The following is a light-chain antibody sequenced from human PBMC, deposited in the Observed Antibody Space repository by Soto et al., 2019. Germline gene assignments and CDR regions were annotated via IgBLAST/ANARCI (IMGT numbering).Light chain of an antibody. J-gene: IGKJ3*01. CDR2: GAS. Sequence: EIVLTQSPGTLSLSPGERATLSCRASQSVSSSYLAWYQQKPGLAPRLLIYGASSRATGIPDRFSGSGSETDFSLTISRLEPEDFAVYYCQQYGSSPLFPFGPGTKVDIK. CDR3: QQYGSSPLFP. V-gene: IGKV3-20*01. CDR1: QSVSSSY.